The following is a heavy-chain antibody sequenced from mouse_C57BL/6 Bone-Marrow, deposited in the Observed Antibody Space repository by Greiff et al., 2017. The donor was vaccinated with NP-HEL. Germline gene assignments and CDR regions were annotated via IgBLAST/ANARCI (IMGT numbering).Heavy chain of an antibody. Sequence: EVKLMESGPGMVKPSQSLSLTCTVPGYSITSGYDWHWIRHFPGNKLEWMGYISYSGSTNYNPSLKSRISITHDTSKNHFFLKLNSVTTEDTATYYCARGGPPAWFAYWGQGTLVTVSA. J-gene: IGHJ3*01. CDR1: GYSITSGYD. CDR3: ARGGPPAWFAY. V-gene: IGHV3-1*01. CDR2: ISYSGST.